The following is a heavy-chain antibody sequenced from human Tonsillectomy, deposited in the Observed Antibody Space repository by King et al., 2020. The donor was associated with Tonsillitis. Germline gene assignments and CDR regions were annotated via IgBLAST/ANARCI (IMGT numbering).Heavy chain of an antibody. CDR1: GFTFRNYW. CDR3: ARDSSSALDI. CDR2: INNDGSIT. Sequence: VQLVESGGGLVQPGGSLRLSCAASGFTFRNYWMHWVRQVPGKGLVWISRINNDGSITSYADSVKGRFTISRANAKSTLYLQMNSLRAEDSAMYFCARDSSSALDIWGQGTILTVS. J-gene: IGHJ3*02. V-gene: IGHV3-74*01.